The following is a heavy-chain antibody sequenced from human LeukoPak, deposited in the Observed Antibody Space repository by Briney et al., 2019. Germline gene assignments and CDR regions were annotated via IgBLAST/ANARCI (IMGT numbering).Heavy chain of an antibody. D-gene: IGHD3-22*01. CDR2: ISSSGNTI. CDR1: GFTFSSYE. CDR3: AKDPYDYYDSSGYSHFDY. V-gene: IGHV3-48*03. Sequence: GGSLRLSCAASGFTFSSYEMNWVRQAPGKGLEWVSYISSSGNTIFYTDSVKGRFTISRDNSKNTLYLQMNSLRAEDTAVYYCAKDPYDYYDSSGYSHFDYWGQGTLVTVSS. J-gene: IGHJ4*02.